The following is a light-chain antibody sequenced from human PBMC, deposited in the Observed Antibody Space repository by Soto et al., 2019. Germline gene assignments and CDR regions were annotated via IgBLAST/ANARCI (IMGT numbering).Light chain of an antibody. CDR3: AAWDGSLNGLYV. CDR2: SNY. J-gene: IGLJ1*01. V-gene: IGLV1-44*01. Sequence: QSVLTQAPSESRTPGQRVTISCSGSSSNVGSLSVDWYQHLPGTAPKLLIHSNYQRPSGVPDRFSGSKSGTSASLAINGLQSEDEADHYCAAWDGSLNGLYVFGTGTKLTLL. CDR1: SSNVGSLS.